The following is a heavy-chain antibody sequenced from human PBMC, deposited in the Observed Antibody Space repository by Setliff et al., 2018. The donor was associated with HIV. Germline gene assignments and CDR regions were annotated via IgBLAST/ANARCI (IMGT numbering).Heavy chain of an antibody. CDR3: ARHLNPYSTTWYFFDF. J-gene: IGHJ4*02. D-gene: IGHD6-13*01. CDR2: IYPDDSDT. Sequence: PGESLKISCKGSGYTFTTYWIGWVRQMPGKGLEWMGVIYPDDSDTRYSPSFQGQVTISVDKSINTAYLQWSGLKASDTAMYYCARHLNPYSTTWYFFDFWGQGTLVTVS. CDR1: GYTFTTYW. V-gene: IGHV5-51*01.